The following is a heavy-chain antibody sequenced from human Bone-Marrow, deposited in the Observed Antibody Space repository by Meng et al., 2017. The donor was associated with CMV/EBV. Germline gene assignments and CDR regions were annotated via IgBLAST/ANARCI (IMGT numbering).Heavy chain of an antibody. V-gene: IGHV3-30*02. D-gene: IGHD3-22*01. J-gene: IGHJ4*02. CDR2: IRYDGSNK. Sequence: GESLKIACAASGLTFSSYGMHWVRQAPGKGLEWVAFIRYDGSNKYYVDSVKGRFTISRDNSKNTLYLQMNSLPTEDTATYYCAKGRSPPRKVVAGPLDCWGQGTLVTVSS. CDR3: AKGRSPPRKVVAGPLDC. CDR1: GLTFSSYG.